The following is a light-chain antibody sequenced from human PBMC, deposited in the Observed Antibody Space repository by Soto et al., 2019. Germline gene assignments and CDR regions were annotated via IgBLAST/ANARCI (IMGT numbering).Light chain of an antibody. CDR1: QGINTF. Sequence: IHYTPAPSSISSSVGDIVNITCRASQGINTFLAWYQQKPGKAPRLLIYAASTLQSGVPSRFSGSGSGTDFTLTISSLQPEDFATYYCQQLESYPSTFGGGTKVDIK. CDR3: QQLESYPST. V-gene: IGKV1-9*01. J-gene: IGKJ4*01. CDR2: AAS.